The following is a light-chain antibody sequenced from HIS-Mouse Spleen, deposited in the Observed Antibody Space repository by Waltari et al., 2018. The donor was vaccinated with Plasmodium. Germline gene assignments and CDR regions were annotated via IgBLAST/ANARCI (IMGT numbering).Light chain of an antibody. CDR3: YSTDSSGNHRV. V-gene: IGLV3-10*01. CDR2: EDS. J-gene: IGLJ3*02. Sequence: SYELTQPPSVSVSPGQTARITCSGDALPKKYAYWYQQKSGQAPGVVIYEDSKRPSGIPERFSGSSSGKMATLTISGAQVEDEADYYCYSTDSSGNHRVFGGGTKLTVL. CDR1: ALPKKY.